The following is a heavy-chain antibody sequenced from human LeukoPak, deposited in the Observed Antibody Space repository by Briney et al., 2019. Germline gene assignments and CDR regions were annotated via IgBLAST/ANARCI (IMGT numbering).Heavy chain of an antibody. D-gene: IGHD5-18*01. CDR3: ARDQWGYSYGYYWYFDL. CDR2: TYYRSKLYN. CDR1: GDSVSSNSAA. J-gene: IGHJ2*01. Sequence: SQTLSLTCAISGDSVSSNSAAWNWIRQSPSRGLEWLGRTYYRSKLYNDYAISVKSRITIKPDTSKNQFSLQLNSVTPEDTAVYYCARDQWGYSYGYYWYFDLWGRGTLVTVSS. V-gene: IGHV6-1*01.